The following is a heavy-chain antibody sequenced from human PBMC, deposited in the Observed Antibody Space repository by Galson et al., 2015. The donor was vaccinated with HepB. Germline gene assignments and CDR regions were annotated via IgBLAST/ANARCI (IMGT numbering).Heavy chain of an antibody. D-gene: IGHD3-22*01. J-gene: IGHJ4*02. Sequence: SLRLSCAASEFTFSSYSMNWVRQAPGKGLEWVSQISSSSSTIYYADSVKGRFTISRDNAKNSLYLQMNRLRVEDTAVYYCARDRISMIIGVPFDNWGQGTLVTVSS. CDR1: EFTFSSYS. CDR3: ARDRISMIIGVPFDN. CDR2: ISSSSSTI. V-gene: IGHV3-48*01.